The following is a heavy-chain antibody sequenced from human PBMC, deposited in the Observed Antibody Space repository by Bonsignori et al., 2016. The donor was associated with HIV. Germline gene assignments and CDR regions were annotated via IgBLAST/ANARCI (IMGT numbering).Heavy chain of an antibody. Sequence: ESLKISCVASGFTLSDYDMHWVRQPPGKGLEWVSGIGAAGDTYYPGSVKGRFTISRENAKNSVYLQMNSLRAGDTAVYYCTRDLYMDVWGKGTTVTVSS. J-gene: IGHJ6*03. CDR3: TRDLYMDV. CDR2: IGAAGDT. V-gene: IGHV3-13*01. CDR1: GFTLSDYD.